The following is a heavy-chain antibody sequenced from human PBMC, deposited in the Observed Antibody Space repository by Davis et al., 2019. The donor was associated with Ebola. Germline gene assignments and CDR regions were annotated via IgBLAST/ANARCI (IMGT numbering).Heavy chain of an antibody. D-gene: IGHD2-21*01. V-gene: IGHV5-51*01. CDR3: ARSSGDVHDAFGI. CDR2: IYPGDSET. CDR1: GYNFPTYW. Sequence: GESLKISCKASGYNFPTYWIGRVPPMPGKGLEYMGIIYPGDSETRDSPSFQGQVTMSLDKSTNTAYLQWNSLKASDTAMFFCARSSGDVHDAFGIWGQGTMVIVSS. J-gene: IGHJ3*02.